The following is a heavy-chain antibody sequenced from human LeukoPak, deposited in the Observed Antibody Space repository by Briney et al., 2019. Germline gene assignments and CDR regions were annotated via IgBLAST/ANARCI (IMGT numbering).Heavy chain of an antibody. CDR1: GFTFSNYA. J-gene: IGHJ4*02. CDR2: ITATGGDT. Sequence: GGSLRLSCAASGFTFSNYAMGWVRQAPGKGLEWVSAITATGGDTYHADSVKRRFTISRDNSKNTLYFQMNSLRAEDTAIYYCAKGSSSSRPYYFDHWAPGTLVTVSS. CDR3: AKGSSSSRPYYFDH. V-gene: IGHV3-23*01. D-gene: IGHD6-6*01.